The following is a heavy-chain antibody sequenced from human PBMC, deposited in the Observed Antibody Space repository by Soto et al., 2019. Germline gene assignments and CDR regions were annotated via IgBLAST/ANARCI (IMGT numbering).Heavy chain of an antibody. Sequence: QVQLAQSGAEVKKSGASVKVSCKASGYTFTGYFMHWVRQAPGQGLEWMGWINPNSGATKYAQKFQGRVTLTRDTSINTAYMEMSMLRSDDTAVYYCARGGGTILAPLPWGQGTLVTVSS. J-gene: IGHJ5*02. V-gene: IGHV1-2*02. CDR1: GYTFTGYF. CDR2: INPNSGAT. CDR3: ARGGGTILAPLP. D-gene: IGHD3-3*01.